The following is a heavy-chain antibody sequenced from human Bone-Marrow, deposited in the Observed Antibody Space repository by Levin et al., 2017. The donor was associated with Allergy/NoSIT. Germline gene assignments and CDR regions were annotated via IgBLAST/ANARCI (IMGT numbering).Heavy chain of an antibody. CDR1: GVSMSSRDYY. CDR2: IFNSGNT. Sequence: PSETLSLTCTVSGVSMSSRDYYWSWIRQPPGTGLEWIGYIFNSGNTYYNPSLESRLTLSIDTSKNHFSLKLSSVTAADTAAYYCARVCGYDYGLEYYYGMDVWGQGTTVTVSS. CDR3: ARVCGYDYGLEYYYGMDV. D-gene: IGHD4/OR15-4a*01. J-gene: IGHJ6*02. V-gene: IGHV4-30-4*01.